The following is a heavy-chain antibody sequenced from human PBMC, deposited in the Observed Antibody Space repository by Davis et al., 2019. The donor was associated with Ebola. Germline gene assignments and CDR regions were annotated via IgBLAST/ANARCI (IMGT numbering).Heavy chain of an antibody. CDR1: GGSISSGGYS. CDR3: ARDGYYYDRSGYHAGGMDV. D-gene: IGHD3-22*01. CDR2: IYYNGST. J-gene: IGHJ6*04. V-gene: IGHV4-30-4*07. Sequence: MPSETLSLTCAVSGGSISSGGYSWSWIRQPPGKGLEWIGYIYYNGSTYYNPSLKSRVTILLDTSKNQFSLKLNSVTAADTAVYYCARDGYYYDRSGYHAGGMDVWGKGTTVTVSS.